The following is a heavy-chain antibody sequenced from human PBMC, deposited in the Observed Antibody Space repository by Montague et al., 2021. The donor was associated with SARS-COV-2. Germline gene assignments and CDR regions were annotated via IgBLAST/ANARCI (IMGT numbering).Heavy chain of an antibody. V-gene: IGHV4-61*01. D-gene: IGHD5-18*01. CDR2: VYYSGTT. CDR1: GVSVNSGSHD. CDR3: ARGARGYSYGVFPGFDY. Sequence: SETLSLTCSVSGVSVNSGSHDWSWIRQPPGKGLEWIGYVYYSGTTKYNPSLQSRVSISLDTSNNQFSLSLRSVTSADSAVYFCARGARGYSYGVFPGFDYWGLGVLVAVSS. J-gene: IGHJ4*02.